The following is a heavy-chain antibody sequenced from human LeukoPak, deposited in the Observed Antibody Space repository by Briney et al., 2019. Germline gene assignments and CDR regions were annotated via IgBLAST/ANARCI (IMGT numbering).Heavy chain of an antibody. CDR1: GGSFSGYY. Sequence: PSETLSLTCAIYGGSFSGYYWTWIRQPPGKGLEWIGEINHSGSTNYNPSLKSRVTISVDTSKNQFSLKGTSVTAADTAVYYCARGYCSGGSCYPLKSIYYYYMDVWGEGTTVTFSS. CDR2: INHSGST. D-gene: IGHD2-15*01. CDR3: ARGYCSGGSCYPLKSIYYYYMDV. J-gene: IGHJ6*03. V-gene: IGHV4-34*01.